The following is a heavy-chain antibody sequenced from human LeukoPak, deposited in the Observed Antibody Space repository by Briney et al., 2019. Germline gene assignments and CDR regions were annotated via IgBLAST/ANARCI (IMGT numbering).Heavy chain of an antibody. V-gene: IGHV4-61*02. Sequence: PSETLSLTCTVSGGSISSGSYYWSWIRQPAGKGLEWIGRIYTSGSTNYNPSLKSRVTISVDTSKNQFSLKLSSVTAADTAVYYCARGVHYFDYWGQGTLVTVSS. D-gene: IGHD1-1*01. CDR3: ARGVHYFDY. CDR2: IYTSGST. J-gene: IGHJ4*02. CDR1: GGSISSGSYY.